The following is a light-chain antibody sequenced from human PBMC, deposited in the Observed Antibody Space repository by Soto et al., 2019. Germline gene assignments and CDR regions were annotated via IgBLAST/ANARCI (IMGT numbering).Light chain of an antibody. CDR2: GAS. Sequence: EIVLTQSPGTLSLSPGERVTLSCRASQSVNINLAWYQQKVGQAPRLLIYGASTRATGIPARFSGTGSGTEFTLTISSLQSEDFAVYYCQQYGSSLTFGGGTKVDIK. J-gene: IGKJ4*01. CDR1: QSVNIN. V-gene: IGKV3-15*01. CDR3: QQYGSSLT.